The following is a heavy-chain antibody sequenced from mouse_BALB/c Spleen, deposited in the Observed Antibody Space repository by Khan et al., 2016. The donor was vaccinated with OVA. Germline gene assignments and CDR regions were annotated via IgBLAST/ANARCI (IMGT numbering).Heavy chain of an antibody. Sequence: QVQLKESGAELVKPGAPVKLSCKASGYTFTSYWMNWVKQRPGRGLEWIGRIDPSDSETHYNQKFKEKATLTVDKSSRTAYIQLSSLTSEDSAVYYCARDQYGNYFYAMDYWGQGTSVTVSS. CDR3: ARDQYGNYFYAMDY. V-gene: IGHV1-69*02. CDR2: IDPSDSET. CDR1: GYTFTSYW. D-gene: IGHD2-10*02. J-gene: IGHJ4*01.